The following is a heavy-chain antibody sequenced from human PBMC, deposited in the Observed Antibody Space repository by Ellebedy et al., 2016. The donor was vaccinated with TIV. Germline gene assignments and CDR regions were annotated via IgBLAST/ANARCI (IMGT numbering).Heavy chain of an antibody. D-gene: IGHD3-3*01. V-gene: IGHV3-7*01. CDR2: IKQDGSEK. CDR3: AREGGNGYYTI. J-gene: IGHJ4*02. CDR1: GFTFSSYW. Sequence: GESLKISCAASGFTFSSYWMSWVRQAPGKGLEWVANIKQDGSEKNYVDSVRGRFTISRDNATNSLNLQMNSLGAEDTAVYYCAREGGNGYYTIWGQGTLVTVSS.